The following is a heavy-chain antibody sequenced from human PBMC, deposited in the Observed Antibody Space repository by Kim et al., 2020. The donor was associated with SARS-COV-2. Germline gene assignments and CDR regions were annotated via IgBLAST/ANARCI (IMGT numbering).Heavy chain of an antibody. V-gene: IGHV1-3*01. CDR3: ARGQGGSSAHWFDP. CDR1: GYTFTTYA. Sequence: ASVKVSCKASGYTFTTYAIHWVRQAPGQRLEWMGWINPGNGNTKYSQKFQGRVTITRDTSASTAYMELSSLRSEDTAVYYCARGQGGSSAHWFDPWGQGTLVTVSS. J-gene: IGHJ5*02. D-gene: IGHD6-6*01. CDR2: INPGNGNT.